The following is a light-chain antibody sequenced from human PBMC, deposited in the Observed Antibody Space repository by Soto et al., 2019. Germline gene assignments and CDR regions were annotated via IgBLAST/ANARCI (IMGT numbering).Light chain of an antibody. CDR1: SGHSSYI. CDR2: LEGSGGY. Sequence: QSVLTQSSSASASLGSSVKLTCTLSSGHSSYIIAWHQQQPGKAPRYLMKLEGSGGYNKGSGVPDRFSGSSSGADRYLTISNLQSEDEADYYCETWDSNTYVVFGGGTQLTVL. J-gene: IGLJ2*01. V-gene: IGLV4-60*03. CDR3: ETWDSNTYVV.